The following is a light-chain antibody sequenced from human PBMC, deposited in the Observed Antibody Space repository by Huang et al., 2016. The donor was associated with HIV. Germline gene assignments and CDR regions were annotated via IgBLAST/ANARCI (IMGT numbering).Light chain of an antibody. Sequence: EIVLTQSPGTLSLSPGERATLSCRASQRVSSSYLAWYQQNPGQAPRLLIYGASRRATGIPDRFSGSGSATDFTLTISRLEPEDFAVYYCHQYGSSPLTFGGGTKVEIK. J-gene: IGKJ4*01. CDR3: HQYGSSPLT. CDR2: GAS. V-gene: IGKV3-20*01. CDR1: QRVSSSY.